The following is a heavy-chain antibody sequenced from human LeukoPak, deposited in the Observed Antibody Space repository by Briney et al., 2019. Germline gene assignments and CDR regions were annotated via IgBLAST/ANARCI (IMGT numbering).Heavy chain of an antibody. V-gene: IGHV3-74*01. J-gene: IGHJ6*02. Sequence: GGSLTLSCAASRFNLNTYRLHWVRHPPGKGLMWVARISSDGSDTRNADSVKGRFSISRDNAKNSRYLQMNSLRAEDTALYYCARKPACRGGSCYYYYGMDVWGQGTTVTVSS. CDR1: RFNLNTYR. CDR2: ISSDGSDT. CDR3: ARKPACRGGSCYYYYGMDV. D-gene: IGHD2-15*01.